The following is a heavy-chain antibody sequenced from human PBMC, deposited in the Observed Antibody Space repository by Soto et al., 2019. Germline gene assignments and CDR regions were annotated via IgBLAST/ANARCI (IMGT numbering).Heavy chain of an antibody. CDR1: GGTFSSYA. J-gene: IGHJ6*02. CDR2: LIPIFGTA. D-gene: IGHD6-13*01. Sequence: QVQLVQSGAEVKKPGSSVKVSCKASGGTFSSYAISWVRQAPGQGLEWMGGLIPIFGTANYAQKFQGRVTITADESTSTAYMELSSLRSEDTAVYYCARTAGRGQQLVPYYYYGMDVWGQGTTVTVSS. CDR3: ARTAGRGQQLVPYYYYGMDV. V-gene: IGHV1-69*01.